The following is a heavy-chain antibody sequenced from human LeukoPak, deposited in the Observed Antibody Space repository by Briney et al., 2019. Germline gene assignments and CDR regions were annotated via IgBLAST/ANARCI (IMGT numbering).Heavy chain of an antibody. CDR3: ARDRGYSGPLLDY. V-gene: IGHV3-7*01. J-gene: IGHJ4*02. CDR2: IKQDGSEK. CDR1: GFTFSSYW. D-gene: IGHD5-12*01. Sequence: PGGSLRLSCAASGFTFSSYWMSWVRQAPGKGLEGVANIKQDGSEKYYVDSVKGGFTISRDNAKNSLYLQMNSLRAEDTAVYYCARDRGYSGPLLDYWGQGTLVTVSS.